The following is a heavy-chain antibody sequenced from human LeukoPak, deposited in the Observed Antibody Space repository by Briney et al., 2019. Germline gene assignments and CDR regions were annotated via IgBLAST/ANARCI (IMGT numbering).Heavy chain of an antibody. V-gene: IGHV3-21*01. J-gene: IGHJ4*02. D-gene: IGHD4-23*01. Sequence: GESLRLSXAASGFTFSTYEASWVRQAPGKGLEWVASISSSTTYIYYADSLKGRFTISRDDAKNSLYLQMSSLRAEDTAVYYCAREVIGGNSAWGQGTLVTVSS. CDR1: GFTFSTYE. CDR3: AREVIGGNSA. CDR2: ISSSTTYI.